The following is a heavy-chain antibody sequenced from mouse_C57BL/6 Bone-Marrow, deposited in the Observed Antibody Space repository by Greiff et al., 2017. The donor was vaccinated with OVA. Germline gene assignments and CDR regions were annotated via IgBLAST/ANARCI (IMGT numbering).Heavy chain of an antibody. Sequence: VQLQQSGAELVRPGASVKLSCTASGFNIKDDYMHWVKQRPEQGLEWIGWIDPENGDTEYASKFQGKATMTADTSSNTAYLQLSSLTSEDTAVYYCTRIYYYGSSPYYFDYWGQGTTLTVSS. CDR2: IDPENGDT. V-gene: IGHV14-4*01. D-gene: IGHD1-1*01. CDR1: GFNIKDDY. CDR3: TRIYYYGSSPYYFDY. J-gene: IGHJ2*01.